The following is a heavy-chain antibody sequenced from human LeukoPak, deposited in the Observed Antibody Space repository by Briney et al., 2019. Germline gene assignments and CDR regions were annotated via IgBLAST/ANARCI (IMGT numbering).Heavy chain of an antibody. D-gene: IGHD3-22*01. CDR3: ARHRNYYDRRLNDAFDI. CDR1: GYSFTSYW. Sequence: GESLKISCKGSGYSFTSYWIGWVRQMPGKGLEWMGIIYPGDSDTRYSPSFQGQVTISADKSISTAYLQWSSLKASDTAIYYCARHRNYYDRRLNDAFDIWGQGTMVTVSS. V-gene: IGHV5-51*01. J-gene: IGHJ3*02. CDR2: IYPGDSDT.